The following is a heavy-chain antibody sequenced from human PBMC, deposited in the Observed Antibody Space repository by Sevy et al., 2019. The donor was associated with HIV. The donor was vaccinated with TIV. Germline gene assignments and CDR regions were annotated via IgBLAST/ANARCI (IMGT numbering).Heavy chain of an antibody. J-gene: IGHJ2*01. Sequence: GGPLRLSCAASGFTFNDYYMSWIRQSPGKGLEWLSYISDRGTTIYYADSVKGRFTISRDNAKSLMYLQMNSLKTEDTAIYYCAREGDLRYFDFWGRGTLVTVSS. CDR3: AREGDLRYFDF. V-gene: IGHV3-11*01. D-gene: IGHD3-10*01. CDR1: GFTFNDYY. CDR2: ISDRGTTI.